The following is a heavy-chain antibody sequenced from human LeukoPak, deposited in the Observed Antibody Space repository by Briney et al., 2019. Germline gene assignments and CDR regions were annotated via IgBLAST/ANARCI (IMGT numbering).Heavy chain of an antibody. CDR3: ARGEQLDHYYYYYMDV. V-gene: IGHV3-21*01. CDR1: GFTFSSYS. D-gene: IGHD6-13*01. CDR2: ISSSSSYI. Sequence: PGGSLRLSCAASGFTFSSYSMNWVRQAPGKGLEWVSSISSSSSYIYYADSVKGRFTISRDNAKNSLYLQMNSLRAEDTAVYYCARGEQLDHYYYYYMDVWGKGTTVTVSS. J-gene: IGHJ6*03.